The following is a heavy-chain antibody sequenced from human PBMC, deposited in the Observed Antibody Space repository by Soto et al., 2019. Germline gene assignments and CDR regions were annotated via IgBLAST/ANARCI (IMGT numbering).Heavy chain of an antibody. CDR1: GYTFTNYG. D-gene: IGHD3-10*01. Sequence: ASVKVSCKASGYTFTNYGISWVRQAPGQGLEWMGWISVYKGNTNYVQKLQGRVTMTTDTSTSTAYMELRNLRFDDTAVYYCARVLCYCSGSPSLFDPWGQGTLVTGSA. V-gene: IGHV1-18*01. CDR3: ARVLCYCSGSPSLFDP. CDR2: ISVYKGNT. J-gene: IGHJ5*02.